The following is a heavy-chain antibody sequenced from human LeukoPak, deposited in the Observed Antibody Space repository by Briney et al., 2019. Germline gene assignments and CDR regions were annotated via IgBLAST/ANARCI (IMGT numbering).Heavy chain of an antibody. CDR2: IIPILGIA. D-gene: IGHD3-22*01. CDR3: ARDGPYYYDSSGYHY. CDR1: GGTFSSYA. J-gene: IGHJ4*02. V-gene: IGHV1-69*04. Sequence: SVKVSCKASGGTFSSYAINWVRQAPGQGLEWMGRIIPILGIANYAQKFQGRVTITADKSTSTAYMELSSLRSEDTAVYYCARDGPYYYDSSGYHYWGQGTLVTVSS.